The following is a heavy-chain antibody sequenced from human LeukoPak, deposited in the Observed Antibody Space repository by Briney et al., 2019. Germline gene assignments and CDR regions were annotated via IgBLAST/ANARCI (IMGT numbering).Heavy chain of an antibody. D-gene: IGHD3-10*01. V-gene: IGHV4-30-4*07. CDR2: IYYSGST. CDR1: GGSISSGGYS. J-gene: IGHJ4*02. Sequence: KASETLSLTCAVSGGSISSGGYSWSWIRQPPGKGLEWIGYIYYSGSTYYNPSLKSRVTISVDTSKNQFSLKLSSVTAADTAVYYCASDYGSGRENWGQGTLVTVSS. CDR3: ASDYGSGREN.